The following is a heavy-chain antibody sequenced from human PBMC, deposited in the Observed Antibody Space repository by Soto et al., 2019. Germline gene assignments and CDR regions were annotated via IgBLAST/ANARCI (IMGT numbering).Heavy chain of an antibody. CDR2: IYYSGST. Sequence: RQPPGKGLEWIGSIYYSGSTYYNPSLKSRVTISVDTSKNQFSLKLSSVTAADTAVYYCARILYDITRYYSDYWGQGTLVTAPQ. J-gene: IGHJ4*02. CDR3: ARILYDITRYYSDY. V-gene: IGHV4-39*01. D-gene: IGHD3-9*01.